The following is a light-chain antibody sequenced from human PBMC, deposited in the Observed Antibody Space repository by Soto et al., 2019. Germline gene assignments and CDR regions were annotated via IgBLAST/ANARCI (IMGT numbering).Light chain of an antibody. CDR3: SSFTSSDTLVV. CDR1: SSDVGGYNF. Sequence: SVVAQPAPPSGSPWQSITLSLNGNSSDVGGYNFVSWYQHHPAKAPKLMIYDVSNRPSGVSNRFSGSKSGNTASLTISGLQAEDEAHYYCSSFTSSDTLVVFGGGTKVTVL. J-gene: IGLJ2*01. CDR2: DVS. V-gene: IGLV2-14*03.